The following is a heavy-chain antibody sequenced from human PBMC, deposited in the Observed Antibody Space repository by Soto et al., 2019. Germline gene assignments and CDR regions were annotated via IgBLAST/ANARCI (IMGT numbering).Heavy chain of an antibody. J-gene: IGHJ6*02. CDR3: ATDEYFGSEIDFYYYGTDV. Sequence: PSETLSLTCTVSGGSISIGGYFWSWIRQHPGKGLEWIGHTYYNGSTSYNPSLKSRVSISRDTSKNQFPLRLTSVTAADTAVYYCATDEYFGSEIDFYYYGTDVWGQGTTVTVSS. CDR2: TYYNGST. D-gene: IGHD3-16*01. CDR1: GGSISIGGYF. V-gene: IGHV4-31*03.